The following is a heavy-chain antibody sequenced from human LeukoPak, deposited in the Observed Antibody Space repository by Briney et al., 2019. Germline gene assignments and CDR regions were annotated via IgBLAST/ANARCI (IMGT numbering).Heavy chain of an antibody. J-gene: IGHJ5*01. V-gene: IGHV3-7*01. Sequence: GGSLRVSFAVSGLTFSNYFMSWVRQAPGKGLEWVANIKEDGREKYYADSVKGRFTISRDNANNSLYLQMDSLRVEDTAVYYSARYKYRGWLQMTDAGFDSWGQGTLVTVSS. CDR1: GLTFSNYF. D-gene: IGHD5-24*01. CDR2: IKEDGREK. CDR3: ARYKYRGWLQMTDAGFDS.